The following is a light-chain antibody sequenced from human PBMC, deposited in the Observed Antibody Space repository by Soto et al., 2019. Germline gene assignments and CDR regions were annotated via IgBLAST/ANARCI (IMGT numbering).Light chain of an antibody. J-gene: IGKJ5*01. V-gene: IGKV3-11*01. Sequence: ESVLTQSPATLSLPPCKRATLSFRASKSVDFHLAWYQQKPGQAPRLLIYDASVRATGTPARFSGSGSGTAFTLTISSLEPEDFALYYCQQSSTWPTFGQGTRLEIK. CDR2: DAS. CDR1: KSVDFH. CDR3: QQSSTWPT.